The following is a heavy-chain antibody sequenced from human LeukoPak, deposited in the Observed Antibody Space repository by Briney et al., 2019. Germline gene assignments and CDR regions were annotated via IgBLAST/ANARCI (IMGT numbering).Heavy chain of an antibody. Sequence: ASVKVSCKVSGYTLTELSMHWVRQAPGKGLEWMGGFDPEDGETIYAQKFQGRVTMTEDTSTDTAYMELSSLRSEDTAVYYCARDLASSGYYWDWGQGTLVTVSS. D-gene: IGHD3-22*01. V-gene: IGHV1-24*01. J-gene: IGHJ4*02. CDR1: GYTLTELS. CDR2: FDPEDGET. CDR3: ARDLASSGYYWD.